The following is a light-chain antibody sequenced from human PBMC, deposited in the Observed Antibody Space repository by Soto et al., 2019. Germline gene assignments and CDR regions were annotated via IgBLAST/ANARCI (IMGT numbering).Light chain of an antibody. CDR1: QSVDSGY. V-gene: IGKV3-20*01. Sequence: EIVLTQSPGTLSLSPGERATLSCRASQSVDSGYLAWYQQRPCQAPRLLIYGASSRATGIPDRFSGSGSGTDFTLTIIRLEPEDFAVYYCQQYCGSPQTFGQGTRLDIK. CDR2: GAS. CDR3: QQYCGSPQT. J-gene: IGKJ2*01.